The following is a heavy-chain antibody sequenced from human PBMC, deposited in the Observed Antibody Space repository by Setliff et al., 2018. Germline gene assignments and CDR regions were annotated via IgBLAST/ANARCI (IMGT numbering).Heavy chain of an antibody. Sequence: SETLSLTCTVSDDSISSRLYYWSWIRQPAGKGLEWLGQIYTSWSTNYNPSLKGRATLSIDASKRQFSLKLTSVTAADTAVYYCARALYAPVGPTDNWFDPWGQGTLVTVSS. V-gene: IGHV4-61*09. CDR3: ARALYAPVGPTDNWFDP. J-gene: IGHJ5*02. D-gene: IGHD1-26*01. CDR1: DDSISSRLYY. CDR2: IYTSWST.